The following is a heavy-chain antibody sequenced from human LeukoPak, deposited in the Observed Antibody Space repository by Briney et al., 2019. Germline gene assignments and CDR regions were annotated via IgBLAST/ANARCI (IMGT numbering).Heavy chain of an antibody. Sequence: ASVKVSCKASGYTFTGYYMHWVRQAPGQGLEWMGWINPNSGGTNYAQKFQGWVTMTRDTSISTAYMELSRLRSDDTAVYYCARDQRYSGYDSPWPLYGMDVWGQGITVTVSS. V-gene: IGHV1-2*04. CDR2: INPNSGGT. CDR3: ARDQRYSGYDSPWPLYGMDV. CDR1: GYTFTGYY. J-gene: IGHJ6*02. D-gene: IGHD5-12*01.